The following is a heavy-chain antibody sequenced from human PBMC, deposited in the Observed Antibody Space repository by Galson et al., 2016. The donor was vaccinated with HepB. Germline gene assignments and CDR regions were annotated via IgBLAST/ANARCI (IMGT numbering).Heavy chain of an antibody. CDR1: GFTFNAHR. CDR2: IRGDGIVS. Sequence: SLRLSCAASGFTFNAHRMNWVRQAPGKGLEWVANIRGDGIVSYYAESVRGRFTLSREKAKNSLYLQVNGLRVDETAVYYCSGEMTGSYFAWGQGTLVTVSS. J-gene: IGHJ5*02. CDR3: SGEMTGSYFA. V-gene: IGHV3-7*01. D-gene: IGHD3-10*01.